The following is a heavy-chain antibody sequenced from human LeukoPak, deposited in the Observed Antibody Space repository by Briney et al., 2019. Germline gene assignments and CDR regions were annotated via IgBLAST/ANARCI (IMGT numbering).Heavy chain of an antibody. Sequence: RLSCAASGFTFSGSAIHWVRQSSGKGLEWVGQIDKKDKGYATATAYAASVKGRFTISRDDSINTAYLQMKSLKTEDTALYYCTRDSGTYNWFDPWGQGTLVTVSS. CDR2: IDKKDKGYATAT. CDR1: GFTFSGSA. D-gene: IGHD1-26*01. CDR3: TRDSGTYNWFDP. J-gene: IGHJ5*02. V-gene: IGHV3-73*01.